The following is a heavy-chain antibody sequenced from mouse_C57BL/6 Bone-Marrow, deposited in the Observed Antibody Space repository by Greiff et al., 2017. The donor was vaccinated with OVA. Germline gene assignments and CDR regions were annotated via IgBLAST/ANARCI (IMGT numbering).Heavy chain of an antibody. CDR2: IYPRSGNT. CDR1: GYTFTSYG. V-gene: IGHV1-81*01. J-gene: IGHJ2*01. CDR3: ARRYGNYGNYFDY. Sequence: VQRVESGAELARPGASVKLSCKASGYTFTSYGISWVKQRTGQGLEWIGEIYPRSGNTYYNEKFKGKATLTADKSSSTAYMELRSLTSEDSAVYFCARRYGNYGNYFDYWGQGTTLTVSS. D-gene: IGHD2-10*02.